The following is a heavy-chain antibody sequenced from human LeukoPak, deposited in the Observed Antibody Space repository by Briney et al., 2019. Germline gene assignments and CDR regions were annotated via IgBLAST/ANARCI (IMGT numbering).Heavy chain of an antibody. Sequence: PSETLSLTCTVSGDSMSNYYWSWIRQPPGEGLEWIGFVYYSGSTNYNPSLKSRVTISIDTPKNQFSLKLSSVTPADTAVYYCARDRQLERRGLDYWGQGALVTVSS. CDR1: GDSMSNYY. CDR3: ARDRQLERRGLDY. D-gene: IGHD1-1*01. CDR2: VYYSGST. V-gene: IGHV4-59*01. J-gene: IGHJ4*02.